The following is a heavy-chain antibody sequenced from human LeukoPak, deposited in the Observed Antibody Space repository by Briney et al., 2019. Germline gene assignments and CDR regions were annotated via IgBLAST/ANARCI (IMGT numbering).Heavy chain of an antibody. Sequence: SETLSLTCTVSGGSISSYYWSRIRQPPGKGLEWIGYIYYSGSTNYNPSLKSRVTISVDTSKNQFSLKLSSVTAADTAVYYCARGIVVVVAGARAFDIWGQGTMVTVSS. D-gene: IGHD2-15*01. CDR3: ARGIVVVVAGARAFDI. CDR2: IYYSGST. V-gene: IGHV4-59*01. CDR1: GGSISSYY. J-gene: IGHJ3*02.